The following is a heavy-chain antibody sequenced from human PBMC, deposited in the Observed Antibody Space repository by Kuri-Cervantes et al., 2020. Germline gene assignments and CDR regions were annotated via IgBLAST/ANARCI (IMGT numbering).Heavy chain of an antibody. D-gene: IGHD5-18*01. CDR3: ARPQSPGYSYGSNFDY. V-gene: IGHV3-30-3*01. CDR1: GFTFCSYA. CDR2: ISYDGSNK. J-gene: IGHJ4*02. Sequence: GESLKISCAASGFTFCSYAMHWVRQAPGKGLEWVAVISYDGSNKYYADSVKGRFTISRDNSKNTLYLQMNSLRAEDTAVYYCARPQSPGYSYGSNFDYWGQGTLVTVSS.